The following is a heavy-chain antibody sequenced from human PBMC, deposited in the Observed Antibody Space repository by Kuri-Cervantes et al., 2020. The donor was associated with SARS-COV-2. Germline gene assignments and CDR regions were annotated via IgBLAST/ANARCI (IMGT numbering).Heavy chain of an antibody. CDR2: INAGNGDT. V-gene: IGHV1-3*01. CDR1: GYTFTSYA. Sequence: ASVKVSCKASGYTFTSYAMHWVRQAPGQRLEWMGWINAGNGDTKYSQKFQGRVTITADKSTSTAYMELSSLRSEDTAVYYCARGILVGAPRGYYFDYWGQGTLVTVSS. CDR3: ARGILVGAPRGYYFDY. D-gene: IGHD1-26*01. J-gene: IGHJ4*02.